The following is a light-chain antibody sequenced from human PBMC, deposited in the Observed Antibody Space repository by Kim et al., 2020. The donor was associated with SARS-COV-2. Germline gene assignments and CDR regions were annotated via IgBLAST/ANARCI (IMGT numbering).Light chain of an antibody. J-gene: IGLJ3*02. V-gene: IGLV3-1*01. CDR3: QVWDSTTVV. CDR1: KLGEKY. Sequence: VTPGQPASLTCSADKLGEKYVCWYQHKPGQSPVMVIYQDYVRPSGIPERFSGANSGNTATLTISGTQTMDEADYYCQVWDSTTVVFGGGTQLTVL. CDR2: QDY.